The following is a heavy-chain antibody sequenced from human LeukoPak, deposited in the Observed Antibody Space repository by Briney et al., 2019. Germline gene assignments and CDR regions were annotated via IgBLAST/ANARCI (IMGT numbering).Heavy chain of an antibody. CDR3: ARDLRSSSWYFDY. Sequence: GGSLRLSCAASGFTFSSYTMNWVRQAPGKGLEWVSSISSSSTYIYYADSVKGRFTISRDNAKSSLYLQMNSLRAEDTAVYYCARDLRSSSWYFDYWGQGTLVTVSS. CDR2: ISSSSTYI. J-gene: IGHJ4*02. V-gene: IGHV3-21*01. CDR1: GFTFSSYT. D-gene: IGHD6-13*01.